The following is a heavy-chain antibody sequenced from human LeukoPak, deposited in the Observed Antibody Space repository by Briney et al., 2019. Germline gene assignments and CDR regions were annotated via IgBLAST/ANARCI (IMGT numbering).Heavy chain of an antibody. CDR2: INHSGST. Sequence: SETLSLTCAVYGGSFSGYYWSWIRQPPGKGLEWIGEINHSGSTNYNPSLKSRVTISVDTSKNQFSLKLSSVTAADTAVYYCKYSYGYVDYWGQGTTVTVSS. CDR1: GGSFSGYY. CDR3: KYSYGYVDY. D-gene: IGHD5-18*01. J-gene: IGHJ4*03. V-gene: IGHV4-34*01.